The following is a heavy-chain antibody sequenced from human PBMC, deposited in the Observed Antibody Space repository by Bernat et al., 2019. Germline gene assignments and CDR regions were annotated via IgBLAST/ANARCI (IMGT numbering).Heavy chain of an antibody. V-gene: IGHV3-21*01. D-gene: IGHD1-1*01. CDR3: ARGQCWNESPRDWYFDL. CDR1: GFTFSSYS. J-gene: IGHJ2*01. Sequence: EVQLLESGGGLVQPGGSLRLSCAASGFTFSSYSMNWVRQAPGKGLEWVSSISSSSSYIYYADSVTGRFTISRDNAKNSLYLQMNSLRAEDTAVYYCARGQCWNESPRDWYFDLWGRGTLVTVSS. CDR2: ISSSSSYI.